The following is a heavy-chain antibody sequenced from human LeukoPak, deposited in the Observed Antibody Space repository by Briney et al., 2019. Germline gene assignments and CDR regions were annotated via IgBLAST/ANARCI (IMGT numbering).Heavy chain of an antibody. J-gene: IGHJ4*02. V-gene: IGHV4-59*01. Sequence: SETLSLTCTVSGGSISSYYWSWIRQPPGKGLEWIGYIYYSGSTNYNPSLKSRVTISVDTSKNQFSLKLSSVTAADAAVYYCARGKWLVDYWGQGTLVTVSS. CDR3: ARGKWLVDY. CDR2: IYYSGST. CDR1: GGSISSYY. D-gene: IGHD6-19*01.